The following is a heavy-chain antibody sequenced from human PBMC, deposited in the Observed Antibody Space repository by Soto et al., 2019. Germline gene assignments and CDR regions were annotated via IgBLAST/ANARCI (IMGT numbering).Heavy chain of an antibody. V-gene: IGHV3-23*01. CDR1: GSISTTTP. J-gene: IGHJ4*02. CDR2: ISGRGTNT. Sequence: GGSLRLSCVASGSISTTTPLSWVRQAPGKGLEWVSTISGRGTNTYYADSVKGRFIISRDNLKNTVNLQMNGLGVEDTAIYYCATSFRYFDNWGQGTRVTVSS. CDR3: ATSFRYFDN.